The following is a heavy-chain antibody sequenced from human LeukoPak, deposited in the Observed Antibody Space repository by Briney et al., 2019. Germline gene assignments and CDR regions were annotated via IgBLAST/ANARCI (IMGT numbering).Heavy chain of an antibody. CDR1: GYTFTSYG. D-gene: IGHD1-26*01. Sequence: ASVKVSCKASGYTFTSYGISWVRQAPGQGLEWMGWISAYNGNTNYAQKLQGRVTMTTDTSTSTAYMELRSLRSDDTAVYYCARVVGATDPPYYFDYRGQGTLVTVSS. V-gene: IGHV1-18*01. CDR3: ARVVGATDPPYYFDY. J-gene: IGHJ4*02. CDR2: ISAYNGNT.